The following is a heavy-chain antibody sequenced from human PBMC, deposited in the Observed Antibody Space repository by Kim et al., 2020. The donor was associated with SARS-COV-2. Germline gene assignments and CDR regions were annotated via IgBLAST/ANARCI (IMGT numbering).Heavy chain of an antibody. CDR2: IKQDGSEK. CDR3: ARAKSRAKIAAAGPTDWFDP. Sequence: GGSLRLSCAASGFTFSSYWMSWVRQAPGKGLEWVANIKQDGSEKYYVDSVKGRFTISRDNAKNSLYLQMNSLRAEDTAVYYCARAKSRAKIAAAGPTDWFDPWGQGTLVTVSS. CDR1: GFTFSSYW. D-gene: IGHD6-13*01. J-gene: IGHJ5*02. V-gene: IGHV3-7*03.